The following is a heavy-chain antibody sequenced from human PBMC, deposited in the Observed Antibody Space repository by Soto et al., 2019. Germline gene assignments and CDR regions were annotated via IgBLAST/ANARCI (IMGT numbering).Heavy chain of an antibody. CDR2: ISSSGNTI. CDR3: ARGSASYDSSGRGAFDI. Sequence: SGGSLRLSCAVSGFIFSSYEMNWVRQAPGKGLQWVSYISSSGNTICYADSVKGRVTISKDNAKNSLYLQMNSMRAEDTAVYYCARGSASYDSSGRGAFDIWGQGTMVAVSS. J-gene: IGHJ3*02. CDR1: GFIFSSYE. D-gene: IGHD3-22*01. V-gene: IGHV3-48*03.